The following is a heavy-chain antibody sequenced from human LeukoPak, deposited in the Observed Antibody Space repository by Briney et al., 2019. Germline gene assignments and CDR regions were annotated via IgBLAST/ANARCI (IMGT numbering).Heavy chain of an antibody. CDR3: ARDYGGLNYFDY. CDR2: IIPIFGTA. Sequence: SVKVSCKASGYTFTGYYMHWVRQAPGQGLEWMGGIIPIFGTANYAQKFQGRVTITTDESTSTAYMELSSLRSEDTAVYYCARDYGGLNYFDYWGQGTLVTVSS. J-gene: IGHJ4*02. V-gene: IGHV1-69*05. CDR1: GYTFTGYY. D-gene: IGHD4-23*01.